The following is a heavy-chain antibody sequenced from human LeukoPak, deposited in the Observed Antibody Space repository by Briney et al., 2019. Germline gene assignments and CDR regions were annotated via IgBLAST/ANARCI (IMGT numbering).Heavy chain of an antibody. D-gene: IGHD1-14*01. V-gene: IGHV4-34*01. Sequence: PSETLSLTCAVYGGSFSGYYWSWIRQPPGKGLEWIGEINHSGSTNYNPSLKSRVTISVDTSKNQFSLKLSSVTAADTAVYYCARTDHVGAFDIWGQGTMVTVSS. CDR2: INHSGST. J-gene: IGHJ3*02. CDR1: GGSFSGYY. CDR3: ARTDHVGAFDI.